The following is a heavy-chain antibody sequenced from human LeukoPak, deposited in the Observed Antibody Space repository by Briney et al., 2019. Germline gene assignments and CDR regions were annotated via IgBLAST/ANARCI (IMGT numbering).Heavy chain of an antibody. V-gene: IGHV3-48*02. J-gene: IGHJ5*02. D-gene: IGHD6-6*01. Sequence: SGGSLRLSCAASGFTFSSYSMNWVRQAPGKGLEWVSYISSTSNFIYYADSVKGRFTISRDNAKNSLYLQMNSLRDEDTAVYYCARDLVSSPYNWFDPWGQGTLVTVSS. CDR1: GFTFSSYS. CDR2: ISSTSNFI. CDR3: ARDLVSSPYNWFDP.